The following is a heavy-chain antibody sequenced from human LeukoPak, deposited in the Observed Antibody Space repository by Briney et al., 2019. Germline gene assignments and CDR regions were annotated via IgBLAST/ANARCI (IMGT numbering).Heavy chain of an antibody. J-gene: IGHJ6*02. Sequence: GASVKVSCKASGYTFTSYDINWVRQATGQGLEWMGWMNPNSGNTGYAQKFQGRVTMTRNTSISTAYMELSSLRSEDTAVYYCARGRVRYYDFWSGYLPDYYGMDVWGQGTTVTVSS. V-gene: IGHV1-8*01. CDR2: MNPNSGNT. D-gene: IGHD3-3*01. CDR3: ARGRVRYYDFWSGYLPDYYGMDV. CDR1: GYTFTSYD.